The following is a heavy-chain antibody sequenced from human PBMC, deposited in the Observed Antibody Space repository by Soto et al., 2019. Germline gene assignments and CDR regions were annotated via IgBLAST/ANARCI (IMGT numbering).Heavy chain of an antibody. Sequence: QVQLVQSGAEVKKPGSSVKVSCKASGGTFSSYAISWVRQAPGQGLEWMGGIIPIFGTANYAQKFQGRVTITADESTSTAYRELSSLRSEDTAVYYCARRSWVSRRRKNWYFDLWGRGTLVTVSS. CDR2: IIPIFGTA. V-gene: IGHV1-69*01. J-gene: IGHJ2*01. CDR3: ARRSWVSRRRKNWYFDL. CDR1: GGTFSSYA. D-gene: IGHD1-26*01.